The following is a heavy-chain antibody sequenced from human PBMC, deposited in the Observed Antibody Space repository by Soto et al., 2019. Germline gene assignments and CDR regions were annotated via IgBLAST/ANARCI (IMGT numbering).Heavy chain of an antibody. Sequence: QVQLVQSGAEVKKPGASVKVPCKASGYIFTSYVMHWVRQAPGQRLEWMGWINTGNGIRKYSEKFQGRVTFTRDTSASTAYMELSRLTSEDSAVYFCAREDVGAAKHFDNWGQGTLVTVSS. CDR3: AREDVGAAKHFDN. J-gene: IGHJ4*02. D-gene: IGHD1-26*01. V-gene: IGHV1-3*04. CDR2: INTGNGIR. CDR1: GYIFTSYV.